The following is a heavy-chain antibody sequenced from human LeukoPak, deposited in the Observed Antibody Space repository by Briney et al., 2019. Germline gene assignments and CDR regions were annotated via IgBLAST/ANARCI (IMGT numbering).Heavy chain of an antibody. D-gene: IGHD2-2*02. J-gene: IGHJ4*02. Sequence: GRSLRLSCAASGFTFDDYAMHWVRQAPGKGLEWVSGISWNSGSIGYADSVKGRFTISRDNAKNSLYLQMSSLRAEDTAEYYCAKGSSSNCYTGLDYWGQGTLVTVSS. CDR2: ISWNSGSI. V-gene: IGHV3-9*01. CDR1: GFTFDDYA. CDR3: AKGSSSNCYTGLDY.